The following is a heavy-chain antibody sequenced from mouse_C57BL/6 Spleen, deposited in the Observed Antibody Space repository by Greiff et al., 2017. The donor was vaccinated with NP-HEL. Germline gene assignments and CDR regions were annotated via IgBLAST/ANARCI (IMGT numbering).Heavy chain of an antibody. J-gene: IGHJ2*01. CDR1: GYSFTSYY. CDR3: ARGVRRGYYFDD. CDR2: IYPGSGYT. Sequence: VQLQQSGPELVKPGASVKISCKASGYSFTSYYIHWVKQRPGQGLEWIGWIYPGSGYTKYNEKFKGKATLTADTSSSTAYMQLSSLTSENSAVYYGARGVRRGYYFDDWGKGTTLTVSS. V-gene: IGHV1-66*01. D-gene: IGHD2-5*01.